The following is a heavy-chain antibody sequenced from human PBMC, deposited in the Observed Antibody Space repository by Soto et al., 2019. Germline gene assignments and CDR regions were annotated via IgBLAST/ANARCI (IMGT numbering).Heavy chain of an antibody. D-gene: IGHD3-22*01. V-gene: IGHV4-4*07. CDR1: GCSNSSYY. CDR3: ARVRGYYDY. J-gene: IGHJ4*02. Sequence: SETLSLTFPVSGCSNSSYYWSWIRQPAGKGLEWIGRIYTSGSTYYNPSLKSRVTISVDRSKNQFSLKLSSVTAADTAVYYCARVRGYYDYWGKGTMVIVSS. CDR2: IYTSGST.